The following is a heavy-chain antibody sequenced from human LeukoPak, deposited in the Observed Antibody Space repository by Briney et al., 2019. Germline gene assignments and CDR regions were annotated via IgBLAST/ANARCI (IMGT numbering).Heavy chain of an antibody. V-gene: IGHV3-53*01. D-gene: IGHD7-27*01. Sequence: GGSLRVSCAASGFCVSTDYMTWVRQAPGKGLEWVSTLYSGGNTYYADSVKGRFTISRDNSKNTLYLEMSSLRAEDTAVYSCARGWGSFENWGQGTLVAVSS. CDR2: LYSGGNT. CDR3: ARGWGSFEN. CDR1: GFCVSTDY. J-gene: IGHJ4*02.